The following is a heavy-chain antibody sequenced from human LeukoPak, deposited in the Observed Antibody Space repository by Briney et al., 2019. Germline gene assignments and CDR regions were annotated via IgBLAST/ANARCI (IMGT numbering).Heavy chain of an antibody. CDR3: ARPSSRDGYNLMLDY. J-gene: IGHJ4*02. CDR2: ISSSSSYI. CDR1: GFTFSSYS. Sequence: GGSLRPSCAASGFTFSSYSMNWVRQAPGKGLEWVSSISSSSSYIYYADSVKGRFTISRDNAKNSLYLQMNSLRAEDTAVYYCARPSSRDGYNLMLDYWGQGTLVTVSS. D-gene: IGHD5-24*01. V-gene: IGHV3-21*01.